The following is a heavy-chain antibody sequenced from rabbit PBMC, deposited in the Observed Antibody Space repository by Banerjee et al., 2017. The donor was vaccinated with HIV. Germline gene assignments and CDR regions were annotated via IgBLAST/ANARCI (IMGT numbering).Heavy chain of an antibody. CDR2: IYVGSGGST. J-gene: IGHJ4*01. D-gene: IGHD2-1*01. V-gene: IGHV1S40*01. Sequence: QSLEESGGDMVKPGASLTLTCTAYGFSFSSSYYICWVRQAPGKGLEWIACIYVGSGGSTYYASWAKGRFTISRTSSTTVTLQMTRLTAADTATYFCARGFGVYDDYGDYVQNFNLCGPGTLVTVS. CDR1: GFSFSSSYY. CDR3: ARGFGVYDDYGDYVQNFNL.